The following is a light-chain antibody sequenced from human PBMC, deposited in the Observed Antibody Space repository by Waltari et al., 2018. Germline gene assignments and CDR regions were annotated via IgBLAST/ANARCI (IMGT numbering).Light chain of an antibody. Sequence: QSALTQPPSASGSPGESVTISCTGTSSDIGDYDYVSWYQQHPGKAPKLMIYEVIKRPSGFPDRFSGSKSGNTASLTVSGLQAEDEADYYCCSYAGTNNFYVFGTGTKVTVL. J-gene: IGLJ1*01. CDR3: CSYAGTNNFYV. CDR1: SSDIGDYDY. CDR2: EVI. V-gene: IGLV2-8*01.